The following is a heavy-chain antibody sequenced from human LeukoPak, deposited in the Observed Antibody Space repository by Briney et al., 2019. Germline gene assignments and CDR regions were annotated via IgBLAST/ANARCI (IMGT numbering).Heavy chain of an antibody. V-gene: IGHV4-59*01. J-gene: IGHJ4*02. CDR3: ARGYSGYDPDFDY. CDR1: GGSISSYY. CDR2: IYYSGST. D-gene: IGHD5-12*01. Sequence: SETLSLTCTVSGGSISSYYWSWIRQPPGKGLEWIGYIYYSGSTNYNPSLKSRVTISVDTSKNHFSLKLSSVTAADTAVYYCARGYSGYDPDFDYWGQGTLVTVSS.